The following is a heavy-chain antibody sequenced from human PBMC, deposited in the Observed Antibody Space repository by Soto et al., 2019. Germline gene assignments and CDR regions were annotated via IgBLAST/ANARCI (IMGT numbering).Heavy chain of an antibody. V-gene: IGHV3-23*01. D-gene: IGHD2-2*01. J-gene: IGHJ4*02. CDR2: FSATSENT. CDR1: GFFFSSYT. CDR3: AKARDQRWVRLPFDY. Sequence: EVQLLESGGGLVQPGGSLRLSCVGSGFFFSSYTMTWVRQAPGKGLEWVSSFSATSENTYYADSVRGRFTISRDNSKNPLFLQMNSLPAGDTAMYYCAKARDQRWVRLPFDYWGQGILVIVSS.